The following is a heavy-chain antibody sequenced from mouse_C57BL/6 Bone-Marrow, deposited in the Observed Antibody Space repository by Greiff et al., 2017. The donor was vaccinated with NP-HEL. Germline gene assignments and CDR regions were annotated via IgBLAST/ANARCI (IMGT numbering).Heavy chain of an antibody. CDR2: ISSGGSYP. J-gene: IGHJ3*01. CDR1: GFTFSSYG. V-gene: IGHV5-6*01. D-gene: IGHD2-4*01. CDR3: ASPYDYDVAWFAY. Sequence: EVMLVESGGDLVKPGGSLQLSCAASGFTFSSYGMSWVRQTPDKRLEWVATISSGGSYPYSPDSVKGRFTISSANAKNTLYLQMSSLKSEDTAMYYCASPYDYDVAWFAYWGQGTLVTVSA.